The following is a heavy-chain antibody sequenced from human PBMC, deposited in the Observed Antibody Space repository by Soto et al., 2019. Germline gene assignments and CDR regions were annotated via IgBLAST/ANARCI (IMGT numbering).Heavy chain of an antibody. V-gene: IGHV6-1*01. D-gene: IGHD5-18*01. CDR2: TCYRSRWYN. J-gene: IGHJ4*02. Sequence: SQTLSLTCAISGDSVSSNSAAWNWIRQSPSRGLEWLGRTCYRSRWYNDYAVSVKSRITINPDTSKNQFSLQLNSVTPEDTAVYYCARETDTATHHNYYFDYWGQGILVTVSS. CDR3: ARETDTATHHNYYFDY. CDR1: GDSVSSNSAA.